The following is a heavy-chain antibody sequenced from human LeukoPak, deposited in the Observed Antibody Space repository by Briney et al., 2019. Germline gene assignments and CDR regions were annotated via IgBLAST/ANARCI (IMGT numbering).Heavy chain of an antibody. CDR1: GFTFSSYE. D-gene: IGHD4-23*01. V-gene: IGHV3-48*03. Sequence: GGTLRLSCAASGFTFSSYEMHWVRQAPGKGLEWVSYISSSDSTIYYADSVKGRFTISRDNAKNSLYLQMNSLRAEDTAVYYCARDYGGSSPFDYWGQGTLVTVSS. CDR3: ARDYGGSSPFDY. J-gene: IGHJ4*02. CDR2: ISSSDSTI.